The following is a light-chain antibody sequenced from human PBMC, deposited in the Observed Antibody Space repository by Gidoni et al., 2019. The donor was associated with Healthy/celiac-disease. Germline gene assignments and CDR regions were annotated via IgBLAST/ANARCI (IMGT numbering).Light chain of an antibody. J-gene: IGKJ1*01. CDR2: KAS. CDR1: QSISSW. V-gene: IGKV1-5*03. Sequence: DIQMTQSPSTLSASVGDSVTITCRASQSISSWLAWYQQKPGKAPTLLIYKASSLESGVPSRFSGSESGTEFTLTISSLQPDDFATYYCQQYNSYSETFGQGTKVEIK. CDR3: QQYNSYSET.